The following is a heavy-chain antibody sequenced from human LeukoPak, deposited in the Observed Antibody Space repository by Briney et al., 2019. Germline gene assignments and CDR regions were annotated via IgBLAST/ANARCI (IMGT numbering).Heavy chain of an antibody. CDR1: GFTFSSYA. V-gene: IGHV3-23*01. Sequence: GGSLRLSCAASGFTFSSYAMSWVRQAPGKGLDWVSAISGSGGSTYYADSVKGRFTISRDNSKNTLYLQMNSLRAEDTAVYYCAKDPGYSSSWYYFDYWGQGTLVTVSS. D-gene: IGHD6-13*01. J-gene: IGHJ4*02. CDR3: AKDPGYSSSWYYFDY. CDR2: ISGSGGST.